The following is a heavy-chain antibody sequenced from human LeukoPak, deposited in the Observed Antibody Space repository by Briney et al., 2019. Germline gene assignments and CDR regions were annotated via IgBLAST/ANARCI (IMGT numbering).Heavy chain of an antibody. D-gene: IGHD1-14*01. V-gene: IGHV6-1*01. CDR2: TYYRSKWCN. J-gene: IGHJ6*02. CDR3: ARETEYVGMDV. Sequence: SQTLSLTCAISGDSVSSNRAAWNWFRQSPSRGLEWLGRTYYRSKWCNEYAVSVKSRIAVIPDTSKNQFSLQLSSVAPEDTAVYYCARETEYVGMDVWGQGTTVSVYS. CDR1: GDSVSSNRAA.